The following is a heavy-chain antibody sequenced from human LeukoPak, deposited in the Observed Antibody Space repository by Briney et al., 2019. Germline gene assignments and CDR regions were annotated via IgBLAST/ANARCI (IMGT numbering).Heavy chain of an antibody. CDR2: ISCSGSNI. CDR1: GFTFSSYE. D-gene: IGHD3-22*01. J-gene: IGHJ6*02. V-gene: IGHV3-48*03. CDR3: ARDSSYYYDSYYYGMDV. Sequence: GGSLRLSCAASGFTFSSYEMNWVRQAPGKGLEGVSYISCSGSNIYYAGSVKGRFTISRDNDKNSLYLQTNILRAEDTAVYYCARDSSYYYDSYYYGMDVWGQGTTVTVS.